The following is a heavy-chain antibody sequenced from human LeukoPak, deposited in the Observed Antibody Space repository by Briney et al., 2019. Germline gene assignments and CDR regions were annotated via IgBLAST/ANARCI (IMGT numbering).Heavy chain of an antibody. J-gene: IGHJ5*02. V-gene: IGHV4-31*03. CDR2: IYYSGST. D-gene: IGHD3-22*01. CDR1: GGSISSGGYY. Sequence: SVTLSLTCTVSGGSISSGGYYWSWIRQHPGKGLEWIGYIYYSGSTYYNPSLKSRVTISVDTSKNQFSLKLSSVTAADTAVYYCARDAAMMGRNWFDPWGQGTLVTVSS. CDR3: ARDAAMMGRNWFDP.